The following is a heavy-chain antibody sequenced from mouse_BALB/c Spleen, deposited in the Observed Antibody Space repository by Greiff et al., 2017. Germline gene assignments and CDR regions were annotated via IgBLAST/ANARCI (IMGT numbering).Heavy chain of an antibody. CDR2: ISSGGSYT. V-gene: IGHV5-9-4*01. J-gene: IGHJ1*01. CDR3: ARVGEVRGYFDV. CDR1: GFTFSSYA. Sequence: EVKLEESGGGLVKPGGSLKLSCAASGFTFSSYAMSWVRQSPEKRLEWVAEISSGGSYTYYPDTVTGRFTISRDNAKNTLYLEMSSLRSEDTAMYYCARVGEVRGYFDVWGAGTTVTVSS. D-gene: IGHD2-14*01.